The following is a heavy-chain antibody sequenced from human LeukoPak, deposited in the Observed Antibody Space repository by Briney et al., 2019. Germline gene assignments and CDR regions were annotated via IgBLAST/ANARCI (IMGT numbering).Heavy chain of an antibody. D-gene: IGHD1-26*01. CDR2: LSGDRHST. Sequence: GGSLRLSCAASGFTFDDYAMHWVRQAPGKGLEWVSLLSGDRHSTYYADSVRGRFTISRDNSKNSLYLQMSSLRTEDTALYFCAKEIQRPWELPRHYGMDVWGQGTTVIVSS. CDR1: GFTFDDYA. CDR3: AKEIQRPWELPRHYGMDV. V-gene: IGHV3-43*02. J-gene: IGHJ6*02.